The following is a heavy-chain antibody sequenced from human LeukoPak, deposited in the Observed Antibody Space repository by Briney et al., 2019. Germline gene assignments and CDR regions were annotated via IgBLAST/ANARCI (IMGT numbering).Heavy chain of an antibody. CDR3: ARRVAATECLDY. D-gene: IGHD3-3*01. J-gene: IGHJ4*02. CDR1: GGSISSSSYY. Sequence: PSETLSLTCTVSGGSISSSSYYWGWIRQPPGKGLEWIGSIYYTGSTYYNPSLKSRVSISVDTSKNQFSLKLSSVTATDTAVYYCARRVAATECLDYWGQGTLVTVSS. CDR2: IYYTGST. V-gene: IGHV4-39*01.